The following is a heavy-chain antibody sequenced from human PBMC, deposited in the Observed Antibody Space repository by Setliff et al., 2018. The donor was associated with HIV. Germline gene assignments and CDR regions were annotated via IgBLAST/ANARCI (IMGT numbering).Heavy chain of an antibody. CDR3: ARVSQDLLGAFDI. J-gene: IGHJ3*02. Sequence: SETLSLTCAVSGDSINSGDYYWTWIRHHPGKGLEWIGYIYYSGSTNYNPSLKSRVIISVDSSKNQFFLKLTSVTAADTAMYYCARVSQDLLGAFDIWGQGTMVTVSS. V-gene: IGHV4-31*11. CDR2: IYYSGST. CDR1: GDSINSGDYY. D-gene: IGHD7-27*01.